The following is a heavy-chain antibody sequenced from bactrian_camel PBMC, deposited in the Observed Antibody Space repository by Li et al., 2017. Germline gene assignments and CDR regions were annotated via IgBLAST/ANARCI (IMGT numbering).Heavy chain of an antibody. CDR3: TARGDSYGY. J-gene: IGHJ4*01. CDR1: EYAYMRHC. V-gene: IGHV3S1*01. D-gene: IGHD4*01. CDR2: MWPGGGST. Sequence: HVQLVESGGGSVQAGGSLKLSCVVSEYAYMRHCLGWFRQAPGEERDGVAAMWPGGGSTYYADSVKGRFTISRDNAKNTVYLQMNSLKSEDTALYYCTARGDSYGYWGQGTQVTVS.